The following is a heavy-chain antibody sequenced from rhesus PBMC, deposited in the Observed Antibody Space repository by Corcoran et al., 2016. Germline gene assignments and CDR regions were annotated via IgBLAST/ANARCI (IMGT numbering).Heavy chain of an antibody. CDR2: VDPVYGEI. CDR1: GYTFTELS. CDR3: ASQYSGSWNYFDY. V-gene: IGHV1-156D*01. Sequence: EVQLVQSGAEVKKPGASVKVSCKVSGYTFTELSMHWVRQAPGKGLEWRGGVDPVYGEIIHAGKFQDRVTMTEDTSPDTAYMELGSLRSGDTAVYYCASQYSGSWNYFDYWGQGVLVTVSS. J-gene: IGHJ4*01. D-gene: IGHD6-25*01.